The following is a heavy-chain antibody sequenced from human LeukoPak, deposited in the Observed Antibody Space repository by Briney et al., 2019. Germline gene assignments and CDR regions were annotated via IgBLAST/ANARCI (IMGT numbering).Heavy chain of an antibody. Sequence: GGSLRLSCTVSGFTFGDYAMSWVRQAPGKGLEWVSAISGSGGSTYYADSVKGRFTISRDNSKNTLYLQMNSLRAEDTAVYYCARERYSSREYYFDYWGQGTLVTVSS. V-gene: IGHV3-23*01. J-gene: IGHJ4*02. D-gene: IGHD6-13*01. CDR2: ISGSGGST. CDR1: GFTFGDYA. CDR3: ARERYSSREYYFDY.